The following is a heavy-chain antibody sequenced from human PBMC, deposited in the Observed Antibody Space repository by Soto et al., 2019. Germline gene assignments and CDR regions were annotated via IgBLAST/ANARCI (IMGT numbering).Heavy chain of an antibody. CDR3: AKDRGGYCTSTSCYGGGSFDY. D-gene: IGHD2-2*01. V-gene: IGHV3-23*01. CDR2: ISGNGGST. Sequence: EVQLLESGGGLVQPGGSLRLSCAASGFTFSSYAMSWVRQAPGKGLEWVSSISGNGGSTYYADSVKGRFTISRDNSKNTLYLQMNSLSAEDTAIYYCAKDRGGYCTSTSCYGGGSFDYWGQGTLVTVSS. CDR1: GFTFSSYA. J-gene: IGHJ4*02.